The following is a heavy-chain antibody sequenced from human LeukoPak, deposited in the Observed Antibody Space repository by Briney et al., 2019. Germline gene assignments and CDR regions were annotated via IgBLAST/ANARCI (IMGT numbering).Heavy chain of an antibody. CDR1: GYTFTTYG. V-gene: IGHV1-18*01. CDR2: ISAYNGDT. Sequence: ASVKVSFKGSGYTFTTYGISWVRQAPGQGLEWMGWISAYNGDTNYAQRLQGRVTMTTDTSTSTAYMELRSLRSDDTAVYYCARILYYDSSGPPDYWGQGTLVTVSS. J-gene: IGHJ4*02. CDR3: ARILYYDSSGPPDY. D-gene: IGHD3-22*01.